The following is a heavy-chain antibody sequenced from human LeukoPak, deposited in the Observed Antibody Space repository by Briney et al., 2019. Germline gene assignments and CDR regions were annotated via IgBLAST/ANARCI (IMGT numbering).Heavy chain of an antibody. D-gene: IGHD3-22*01. CDR3: ARVPKNYYDSSGSY. CDR2: ISYDGSIN. Sequence: PGVSLRISCAASGFTFSNYAMHWVRQAPGKGLEWVAVISYDGSINYYADSVKGKFTISRDNSKNTLYLQMNSLRAEDTAVYYCARVPKNYYDSSGSYWGQGTLVTVSS. CDR1: GFTFSNYA. V-gene: IGHV3-30-3*01. J-gene: IGHJ4*02.